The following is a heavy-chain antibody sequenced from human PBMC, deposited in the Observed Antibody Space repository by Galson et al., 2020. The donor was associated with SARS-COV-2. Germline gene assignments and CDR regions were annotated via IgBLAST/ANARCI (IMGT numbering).Heavy chain of an antibody. Sequence: ASVKVSCKASGYIFANHDINLMRQATGQGLEWMGWVNPKSGQTGYAPKFQGRVTMSGNTSISTAYMDLTSLKSEDSAVYYCARGRYNRVEYWGQGSLVTVSS. V-gene: IGHV1-8*01. CDR3: ARGRYNRVEY. CDR2: VNPKSGQT. CDR1: GYIFANHD. J-gene: IGHJ4*02. D-gene: IGHD1-1*01.